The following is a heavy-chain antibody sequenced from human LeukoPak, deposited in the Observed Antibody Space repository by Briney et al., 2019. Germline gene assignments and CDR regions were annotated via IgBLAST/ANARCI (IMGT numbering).Heavy chain of an antibody. CDR3: ARDGRRSSSGWLNYYYYYMDV. J-gene: IGHJ6*03. CDR1: GYSINSGYY. CDR2: IFHSGST. Sequence: SETLSLTCTVSGYSINSGYYWGWIRQPPGKGLEWIGTIFHSGSTYSKPSLKSRVTISVDTSKNQFSLKLSSVTAADTAVYYCARDGRRSSSGWLNYYYYYMDVWGKGTTVTISS. D-gene: IGHD6-19*01. V-gene: IGHV4-38-2*02.